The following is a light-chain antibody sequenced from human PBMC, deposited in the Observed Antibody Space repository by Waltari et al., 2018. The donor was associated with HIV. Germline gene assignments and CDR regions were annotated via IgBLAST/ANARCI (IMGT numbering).Light chain of an antibody. CDR3: MQGLQTPWT. V-gene: IGKV2-30*01. CDR1: RTLVYSDGNTY. Sequence: VMTQSPLSLSVTLGQPASISCRSSRTLVYSDGNTYLTWFHQRPGQSPRRLIYKVSRRDSGVPDRFSGSGSDTEFALKISRVEAADVGVYYCMQGLQTPWTFGQGTKVEI. J-gene: IGKJ1*01. CDR2: KVS.